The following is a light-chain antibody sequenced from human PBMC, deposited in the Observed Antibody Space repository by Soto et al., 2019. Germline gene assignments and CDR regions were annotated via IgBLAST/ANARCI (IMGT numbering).Light chain of an antibody. CDR2: EAS. V-gene: IGKV1-33*01. CDR3: QQYNSLHLT. Sequence: DIQMTQSPSSLSASVGDRVTITCQASQDIANYLNWYQQKSGKAPQLLIYEASNLETGAPSRFSGGGPGTKFTCTIRSLQPEDVAASYCQQYNSLHLTFGGGTKVQIK. CDR1: QDIANY. J-gene: IGKJ4*01.